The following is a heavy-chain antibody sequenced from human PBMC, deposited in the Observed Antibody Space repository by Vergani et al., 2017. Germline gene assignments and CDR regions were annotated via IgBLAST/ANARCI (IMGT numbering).Heavy chain of an antibody. CDR1: GFSFNTYW. V-gene: IGHV3-74*03. J-gene: IGHJ5*01. CDR2: IDEYGNRA. CDR3: VRTEYCTGIACNTRFGS. Sequence: EVQLVESGGGSVQSGGSLRLSCVASGFSFNTYWMHWVRQVPGKGLMWVARIDEYGNRATYGDFETGRFPISRDNAKNTVFLQMNNLRADDAGVYYCVRTEYCTGIACNTRFGSWGQGALVTVSS. D-gene: IGHD2-8*02.